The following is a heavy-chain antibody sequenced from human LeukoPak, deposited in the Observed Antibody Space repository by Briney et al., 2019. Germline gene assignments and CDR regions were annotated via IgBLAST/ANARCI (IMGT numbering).Heavy chain of an antibody. CDR3: ARDLGRYCSSTSCTPDWFDP. Sequence: GGSLRLSCAASGFTSSSYWMSWVRQAPGKGLEWVANIKQDGSEKYYVDSVKGRFTISRDNAKNSLYLQMNSLRAEDTAVYYCARDLGRYCSSTSCTPDWFDPWGQGTLVTVSS. CDR1: GFTSSSYW. CDR2: IKQDGSEK. V-gene: IGHV3-7*01. J-gene: IGHJ5*02. D-gene: IGHD2-2*01.